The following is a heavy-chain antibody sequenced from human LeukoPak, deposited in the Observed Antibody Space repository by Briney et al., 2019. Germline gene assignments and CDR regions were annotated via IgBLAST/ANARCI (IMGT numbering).Heavy chain of an antibody. J-gene: IGHJ5*02. CDR1: GGTFSSYA. CDR3: ARVGGSSGS. D-gene: IGHD6-19*01. Sequence: SVKLSCKASGGTFSSYAISWGRQAPGQGLGWLGGIIPIFGTANYAEKFQRRVTITAAESTSTANIGLSRLRAEDPAVYYCARVGGSSGSWGQGTLVTVSS. V-gene: IGHV1-69*19. CDR2: IIPIFGTA.